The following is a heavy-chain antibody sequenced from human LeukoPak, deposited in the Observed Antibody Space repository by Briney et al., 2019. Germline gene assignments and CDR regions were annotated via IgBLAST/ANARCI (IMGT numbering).Heavy chain of an antibody. CDR2: IYTSGST. CDR3: ARERYYDFWSGSRYYFDY. V-gene: IGHV4-61*02. Sequence: SQTLSLTCTVSGGFISSGNYYWSWIRQPAGKGLEWIGRIYTSGSTNYNPSLKSRVTISVDRSKNQFSLKLSSVTAADTAVYYCARERYYDFWSGSRYYFDYWGQGTLVTVSS. CDR1: GGFISSGNYY. J-gene: IGHJ4*02. D-gene: IGHD3-3*01.